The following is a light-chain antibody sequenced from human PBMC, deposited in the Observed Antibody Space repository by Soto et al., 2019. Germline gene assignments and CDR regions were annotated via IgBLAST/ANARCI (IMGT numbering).Light chain of an antibody. CDR2: GAS. CDR1: QSVSSSY. J-gene: IGKJ1*01. Sequence: EIVLTQSPGTLSLSPGERATLSCRASQSVSSSYLAWYQQKPGQAPRLLIYGASSRATGIPDRFSGRGSGTDFTLTISRPEPEDFAVYYCQQYGSSRTFGQGTKVDIK. V-gene: IGKV3-20*01. CDR3: QQYGSSRT.